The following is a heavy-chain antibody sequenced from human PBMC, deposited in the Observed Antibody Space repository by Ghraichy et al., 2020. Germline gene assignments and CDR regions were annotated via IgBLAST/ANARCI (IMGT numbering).Heavy chain of an antibody. CDR3: ARDKMACSSTSCYEGGMDV. J-gene: IGHJ6*02. D-gene: IGHD2-2*01. V-gene: IGHV3-11*04. CDR2: ISSSGSTI. Sequence: GGSLRLSCAASGFTFSDYYMSWIRQAPGKGLEWVSYISSSGSTIYYADSVKGRFTISRDNAKNSLYLQMNSLRAEDTAVYYCARDKMACSSTSCYEGGMDVWGQGTTVTVSS. CDR1: GFTFSDYY.